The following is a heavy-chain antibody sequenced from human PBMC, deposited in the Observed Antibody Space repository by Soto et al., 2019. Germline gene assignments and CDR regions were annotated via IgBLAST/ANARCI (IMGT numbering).Heavy chain of an antibody. Sequence: GDSAKVSCNSSGYTFTSYGGSWVRHAPAQGLEWLGWIRVYTANTKQVQKLQDTVTLTTEASTGTASLELRNLRSDDTAVYYCARDRCSTDRCYTQHFGVWG. CDR3: ARDRCSTDRCYTQHFGV. J-gene: IGHJ3*01. V-gene: IGHV1-18*04. CDR2: IRVYTANT. CDR1: GYTFTSYG. D-gene: IGHD2-2*01.